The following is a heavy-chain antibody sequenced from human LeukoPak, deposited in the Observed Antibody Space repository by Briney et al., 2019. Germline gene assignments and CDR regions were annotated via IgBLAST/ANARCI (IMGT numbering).Heavy chain of an antibody. D-gene: IGHD2-21*01. V-gene: IGHV3-53*01. CDR2: IHSGGST. CDR3: GVVPGSGH. Sequence: GGSLRLSCAASGFTFTNAWMNWVRQAPGKGLEWVSVIHSGGSTFYADSVKGRFTISRDSSKNTLYLQMTSLRAADTAVYYCGVVPGSGHWGQGTLVTVSS. CDR1: GFTFTNAW. J-gene: IGHJ1*01.